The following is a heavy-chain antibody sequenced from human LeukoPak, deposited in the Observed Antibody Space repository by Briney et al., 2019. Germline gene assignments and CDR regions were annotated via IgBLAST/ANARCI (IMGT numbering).Heavy chain of an antibody. CDR2: ISFSVGTT. J-gene: IGHJ4*02. CDR1: GFTFNNYA. Sequence: GASLRLSCAASGFTFNNYAVNWVRQAPGKGLEWVSAISFSVGTTYYADSVKGRFTISRDNSKNTVYLQMNSLSADDTALYYCAKARSSGWYKGGFDYWGQGTLVTVSS. V-gene: IGHV3-23*01. CDR3: AKARSSGWYKGGFDY. D-gene: IGHD6-19*01.